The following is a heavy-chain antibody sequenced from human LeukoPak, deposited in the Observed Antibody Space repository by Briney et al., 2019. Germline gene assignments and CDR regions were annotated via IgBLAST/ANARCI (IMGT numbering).Heavy chain of an antibody. J-gene: IGHJ4*02. CDR2: IYHSGST. CDR3: ARNFDAVAGPFDY. V-gene: IGHV4-4*02. CDR1: GGSISSSNW. D-gene: IGHD6-19*01. Sequence: SETLSLTCAVSGGSISSSNWWSWVRQPPGKGLEWIGEIYHSGSTNYNPSLKSRVTISVDKSKNQFSLKLSPVTAADTAVYYCARNFDAVAGPFDYWGQGTLVTVSS.